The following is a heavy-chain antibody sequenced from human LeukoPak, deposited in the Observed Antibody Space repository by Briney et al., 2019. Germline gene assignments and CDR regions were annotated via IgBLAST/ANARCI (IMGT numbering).Heavy chain of an antibody. CDR3: ARGERWNSGSHFDY. V-gene: IGHV1-69*04. J-gene: IGHJ4*02. D-gene: IGHD1-26*01. Sequence: SVKVCCKASGGAFSSYAISWVRQAPGQGLEWMGRIIPIFGIANYAQKFQGRVTITADKSTSTAYMELSSLRSEDTAVYYCARGERWNSGSHFDYWGQGTLVTVSS. CDR2: IIPIFGIA. CDR1: GGAFSSYA.